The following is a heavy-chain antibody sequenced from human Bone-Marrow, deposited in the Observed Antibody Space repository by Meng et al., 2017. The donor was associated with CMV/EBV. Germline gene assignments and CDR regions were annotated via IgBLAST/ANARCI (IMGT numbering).Heavy chain of an antibody. V-gene: IGHV1-2*02. Sequence: ASVKVSCKASGYTFTGYYMHWVRQAPGQGLEWMGWINPNSGGTNYAQKFQGRVTMTRDTSISTAYMELSRLRSDDTAVYYCARVWGRTAPYYYYGMDVWGQGTTVTVSS. D-gene: IGHD3-16*01. CDR3: ARVWGRTAPYYYYGMDV. CDR1: GYTFTGYY. CDR2: INPNSGGT. J-gene: IGHJ6*02.